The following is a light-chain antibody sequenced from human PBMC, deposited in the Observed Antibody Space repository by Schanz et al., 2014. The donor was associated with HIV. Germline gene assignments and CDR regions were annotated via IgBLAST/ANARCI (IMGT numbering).Light chain of an antibody. CDR3: QQRYNLFT. CDR2: GAS. J-gene: IGKJ4*01. Sequence: EIVMTQSPATLSMSPGERATLSCRASQSVGSNLAWYQQKPGQPPRLLIYGASTRATGIPDRFSGSGSGTDFTLTISRLEPEDFAIYYCQQRYNLFTFGGGTKVEIK. V-gene: IGKV3D-15*01. CDR1: QSVGSN.